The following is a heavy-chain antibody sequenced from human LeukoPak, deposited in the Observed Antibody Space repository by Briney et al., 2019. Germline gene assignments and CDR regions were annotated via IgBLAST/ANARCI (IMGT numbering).Heavy chain of an antibody. D-gene: IGHD6-19*01. Sequence: GGSLRLSCAASGFTFSSYEMNWVRQAPGKGLEWVSYISSSGSTMYYADSVKGRFTVSRDNAKNSLYLQMSSLRADDTAVYYCARAGGYGSGWFFDFWGQGTLVTVSS. CDR1: GFTFSSYE. CDR3: ARAGGYGSGWFFDF. V-gene: IGHV3-48*03. J-gene: IGHJ4*02. CDR2: ISSSGSTM.